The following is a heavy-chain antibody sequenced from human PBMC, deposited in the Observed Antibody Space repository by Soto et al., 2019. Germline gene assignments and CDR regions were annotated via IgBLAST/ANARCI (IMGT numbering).Heavy chain of an antibody. CDR2: LYSGGSA. D-gene: IGHD3-10*01. J-gene: IGHJ5*02. CDR1: GLTVSTKY. CDR3: ASSVFYSGFLDP. Sequence: QPGGSLRLSCAASGLTVSTKYMNWIRQAPGKGLEWVAALYSGGSAYYADSVKGRFTISRDSSKNTLYLQMNSLRVDDTAVYYCASSVFYSGFLDPWGQGALVTVSS. V-gene: IGHV3-53*01.